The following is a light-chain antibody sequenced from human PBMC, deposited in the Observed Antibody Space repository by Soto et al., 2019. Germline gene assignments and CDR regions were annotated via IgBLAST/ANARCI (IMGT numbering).Light chain of an antibody. CDR1: QSVSSY. J-gene: IGKJ1*01. CDR2: DAS. Sequence: EIVLAQSPATRCLSPGERATLSCRASQSVSSYLAWYQQKPGQAPRLLIYDASNRATGIPARFSGSGSGTDFTLTISSLEPEDFAVYYCQQRSNWPPWTFGQGTKVDIK. CDR3: QQRSNWPPWT. V-gene: IGKV3-11*01.